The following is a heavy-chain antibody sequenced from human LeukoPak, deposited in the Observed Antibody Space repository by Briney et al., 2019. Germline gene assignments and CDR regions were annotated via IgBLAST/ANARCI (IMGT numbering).Heavy chain of an antibody. CDR3: ARCGYSYGTKAGRSRFDY. V-gene: IGHV4-4*02. J-gene: IGHJ4*02. D-gene: IGHD5-18*01. Sequence: SETLSLTCAVSGGSISSSNWWSWVRQPPGKGLEWIGEIYHSGSTNYNPSLKSRVTISVDKSKNQFSLKLSSVTAADTAVYYCARCGYSYGTKAGRSRFDYWGQGTLVTVSS. CDR2: IYHSGST. CDR1: GGSISSSNW.